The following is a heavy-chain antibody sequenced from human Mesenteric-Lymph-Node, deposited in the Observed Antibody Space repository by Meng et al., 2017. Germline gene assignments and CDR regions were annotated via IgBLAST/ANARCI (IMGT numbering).Heavy chain of an antibody. D-gene: IGHD3-9*01. V-gene: IGHV3-53*05. CDR2: IYSGGST. CDR3: ARAHGYYDILTGYFNRWFDP. Sequence: GESLKISCAASGFTFSDYYMSWIRQAPGKGLEWVSVIYSGGSTYYADSVKGRFTISRDNSKNTLYLQMNSLRAEDTAVYYCARAHGYYDILTGYFNRWFDPWGQGTLVTVSS. J-gene: IGHJ5*02. CDR1: GFTFSDYY.